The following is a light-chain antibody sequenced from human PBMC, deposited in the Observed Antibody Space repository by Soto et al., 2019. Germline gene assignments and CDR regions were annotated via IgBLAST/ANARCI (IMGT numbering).Light chain of an antibody. V-gene: IGKV1-5*01. Sequence: DIQMTQSPSTLSASVGDRVTIPCRASQSISSWLAWYQQKTGQAPKILIYDASSLESGVPSRFRGSGSGTEFTLTISSLQPDDFATYYCQQYNSYSITFGQGTRLEIK. CDR1: QSISSW. CDR2: DAS. J-gene: IGKJ5*01. CDR3: QQYNSYSIT.